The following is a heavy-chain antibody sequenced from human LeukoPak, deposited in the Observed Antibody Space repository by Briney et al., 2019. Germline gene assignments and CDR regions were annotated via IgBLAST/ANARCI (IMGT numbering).Heavy chain of an antibody. V-gene: IGHV3-21*01. Sequence: GGSLRLSCAASGFTFSSYSMNWVRQAPGKGLEWVSSISSSSSYIYYADSVKGRFTTSRDNAKNSLYLQMNSLRAEDTAVYYCAREGDIVVVPAANYYYYMDVWGKGTTVTVSS. CDR2: ISSSSSYI. J-gene: IGHJ6*03. CDR3: AREGDIVVVPAANYYYYMDV. D-gene: IGHD2-2*01. CDR1: GFTFSSYS.